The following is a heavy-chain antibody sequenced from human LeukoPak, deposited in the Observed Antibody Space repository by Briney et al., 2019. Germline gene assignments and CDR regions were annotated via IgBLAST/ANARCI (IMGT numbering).Heavy chain of an antibody. CDR2: INHSGST. V-gene: IGHV4-34*01. CDR1: GGSFSGYY. J-gene: IGHJ4*02. CDR3: ARGMPRGKYYFDY. D-gene: IGHD2-2*01. Sequence: SETLSLTCAVYGGSFSGYYWSWIRQPPGKGLEWIGEINHSGSTNYNPSLKSRVTISVDTSKNQFSLKLSSVTAADTAVYYCARGMPRGKYYFDYWAREPWSPSPQ.